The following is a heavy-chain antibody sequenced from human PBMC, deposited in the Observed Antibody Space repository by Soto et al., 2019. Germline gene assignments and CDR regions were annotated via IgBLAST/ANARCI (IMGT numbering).Heavy chain of an antibody. V-gene: IGHV4-59*01. J-gene: IGHJ4*02. CDR2: IYYSGST. D-gene: IGHD6-19*01. CDR1: GGSISSYY. Sequence: QVQLQESGPGLVKPSETLSLTCTVSGGSISSYYWSWIRQPPGKGLEWIGYIYYSGSTNYNPSLKSRVTISVDTSKNQLSLKLSSVTAADTAVYYCARLVAGHYYFDYWGQGTLVTVSS. CDR3: ARLVAGHYYFDY.